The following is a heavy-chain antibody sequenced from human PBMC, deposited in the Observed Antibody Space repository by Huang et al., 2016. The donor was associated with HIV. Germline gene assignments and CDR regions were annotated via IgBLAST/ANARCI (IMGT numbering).Heavy chain of an antibody. D-gene: IGHD5-18*01. CDR1: GYTFTGYY. CDR2: INPNSGGT. Sequence: QVQLVQSGAEVKKPGASVKVSCQASGYTFTGYYMHWVRQAPGQGLEWMGWINPNSGGTNYAQKFQGRVTMTRDTSISTDYMELSRLRSDDTAVYYCARVTGGYSYGFDAFDIWGQGTMVTVSS. CDR3: ARVTGGYSYGFDAFDI. V-gene: IGHV1-2*02. J-gene: IGHJ3*02.